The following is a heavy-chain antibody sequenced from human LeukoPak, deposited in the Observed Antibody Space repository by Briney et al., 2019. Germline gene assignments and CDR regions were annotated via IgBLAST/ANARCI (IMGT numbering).Heavy chain of an antibody. CDR3: ARPARYYDSSGYYHY. J-gene: IGHJ4*02. V-gene: IGHV4-34*01. D-gene: IGHD3-22*01. CDR1: GGSFSGYY. CDR2: INHSGST. Sequence: SETLSLTCAVYGGSFSGYYWSWIRQPPGKGLEWIGEINHSGSTNYNPSLKSRVTISVDTSKNQFSLKLSSVTAADTAVYYCARPARYYDSSGYYHYWGQGTLVTVSS.